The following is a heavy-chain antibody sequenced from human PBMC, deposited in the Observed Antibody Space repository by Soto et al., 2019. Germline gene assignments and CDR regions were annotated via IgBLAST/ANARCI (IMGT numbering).Heavy chain of an antibody. CDR3: ARSPYYDFWSGYLAPDY. Sequence: SETLSLTCTVSGGSISSYYWSWIRQPPGKGLEWIGYIYYSGSTNYNPSLKSRVTISVDTSKNQFSLKLSSVTAADTAVYYCARSPYYDFWSGYLAPDYWGQGPLVTVSS. CDR2: IYYSGST. V-gene: IGHV4-59*08. D-gene: IGHD3-3*01. J-gene: IGHJ4*02. CDR1: GGSISSYY.